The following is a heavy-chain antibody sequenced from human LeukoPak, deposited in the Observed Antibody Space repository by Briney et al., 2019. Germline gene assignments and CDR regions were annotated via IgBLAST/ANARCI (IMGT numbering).Heavy chain of an antibody. CDR2: ISSNGDNT. V-gene: IGHV3-64D*06. CDR1: GFTFSTYV. CDR3: VRGTGY. Sequence: GGSLRLSCSVSGFTFSTYVMHWVSQAPGKGLEYVSAISSNGDNTYYADPVKGRFTISRDNSKNTLYLQMSSLRADDTAVYYCVRGTGYWGQGTLVTVSS. J-gene: IGHJ4*02.